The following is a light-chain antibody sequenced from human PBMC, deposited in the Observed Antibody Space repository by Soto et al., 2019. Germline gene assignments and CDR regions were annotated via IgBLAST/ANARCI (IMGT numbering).Light chain of an antibody. J-gene: IGKJ1*01. CDR1: PIVSSSY. Sequence: EIVLTQSPGTLSLSPGERATLSCRASPIVSSSYLAWYQQKPGQAPRLLIYAASSRATGIPDMFSGSGSGTDFTLTISRLEPEDFAVYYCQQYGSSPPWTFGQGTKVEIK. CDR3: QQYGSSPPWT. V-gene: IGKV3-20*01. CDR2: AAS.